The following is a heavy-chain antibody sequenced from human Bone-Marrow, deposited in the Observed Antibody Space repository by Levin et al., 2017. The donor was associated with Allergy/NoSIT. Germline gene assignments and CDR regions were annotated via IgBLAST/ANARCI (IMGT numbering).Heavy chain of an antibody. V-gene: IGHV3-30*18. D-gene: IGHD2-2*01. J-gene: IGHJ5*02. CDR1: GFTFNTYG. Sequence: GGSLRLSCAASGFTFNTYGMHWVRQAPGKGLEWVAVISFDGNYQFYGDSVKGRFTISRDNSKNTVSLQVNSLRPEDTALYFCAKDARPYCTSSSCYRSNWFDPWGQGTLVTVSS. CDR3: AKDARPYCTSSSCYRSNWFDP. CDR2: ISFDGNYQ.